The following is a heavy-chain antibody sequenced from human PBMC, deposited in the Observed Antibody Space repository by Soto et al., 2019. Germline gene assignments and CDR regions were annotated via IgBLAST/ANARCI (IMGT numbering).Heavy chain of an antibody. CDR2: INPNNGGT. V-gene: IGHV1-2*02. J-gene: IGHJ4*02. CDR1: GYTFTDCY. D-gene: IGHD3-3*02. CDR3: ATVRTLAMVWKD. Sequence: QVQLVQSGAEVKKPGASVKVSCKASGYTFTDCYIHWVRQAPGQGLEWMGWINPNNGGTNYAQRFQGRVTMTSDTSISTAYMELGRLRFDDTAVYYCATVRTLAMVWKDWGQGSLVTVSS.